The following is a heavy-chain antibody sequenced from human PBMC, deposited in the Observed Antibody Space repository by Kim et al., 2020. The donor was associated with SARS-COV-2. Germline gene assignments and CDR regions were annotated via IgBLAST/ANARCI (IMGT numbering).Heavy chain of an antibody. J-gene: IGHJ5*02. CDR3: ARRKLSYRSCSSWVGFDP. Sequence: GGSLRLSCAASGFTFSSHSMYWVRQAPGKGLEWVAVLSLDGTTKYYADSVKGRFTISRGNSKNTLYLQMNSLRAEDTAVYYCARRKLSYRSCSSWVGFDPWGQGTLVTVSS. D-gene: IGHD6-19*01. CDR1: GFTFSSHS. V-gene: IGHV3-30*04. CDR2: LSLDGTTK.